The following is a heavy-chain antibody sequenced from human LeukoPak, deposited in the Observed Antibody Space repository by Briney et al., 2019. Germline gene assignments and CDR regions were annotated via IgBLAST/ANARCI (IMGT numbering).Heavy chain of an antibody. V-gene: IGHV4-4*07. J-gene: IGHJ4*02. Sequence: SETLSLTCTVSGGSVSSYYWSWIRQPAGKGLEWIGRIYTSGSTNYNPSLKSRVTMSVDTSKNQFSLKLSSVTAADTAVYYCARVTRITMVRGGRSWGQGTLVTVSS. D-gene: IGHD3-10*01. CDR2: IYTSGST. CDR1: GGSVSSYY. CDR3: ARVTRITMVRGGRS.